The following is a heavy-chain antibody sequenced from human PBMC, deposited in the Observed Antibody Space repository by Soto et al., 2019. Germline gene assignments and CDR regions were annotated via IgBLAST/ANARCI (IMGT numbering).Heavy chain of an antibody. D-gene: IGHD1-20*01. CDR3: ATDYNWNLGFARPY. CDR2: FDPEDGET. Sequence: ASVKVSCKVSGYTLTELSMHWVRQAPGKGLEWMGGFDPEDGETIYAQKFQGRVTMTEDTSTDTAYMELSSLRSEDTAVYYCATDYNWNLGFARPYWGQGTLVTVSS. V-gene: IGHV1-24*01. CDR1: GYTLTELS. J-gene: IGHJ4*02.